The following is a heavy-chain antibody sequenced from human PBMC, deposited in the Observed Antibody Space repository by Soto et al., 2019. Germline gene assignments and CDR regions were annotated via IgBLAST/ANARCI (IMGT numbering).Heavy chain of an antibody. CDR3: AKDGGRIVGAHYYYYGMDV. CDR2: ISYDGSNK. J-gene: IGHJ6*01. V-gene: IGHV3-30*18. D-gene: IGHD1-26*01. Sequence: LRLSCAASGFTFSSYGMHWVRQAPGKGLEWVAVISYDGSNKYYADSVKGRFTISRDNSKNTLYLQMNSLRAEDTAVYYCAKDGGRIVGAHYYYYGMDVWGKGPRSPSPQ. CDR1: GFTFSSYG.